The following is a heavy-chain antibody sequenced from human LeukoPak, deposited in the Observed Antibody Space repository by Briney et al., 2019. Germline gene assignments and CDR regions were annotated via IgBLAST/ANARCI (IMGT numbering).Heavy chain of an antibody. CDR1: GFTFSSYG. J-gene: IGHJ4*02. CDR2: IRYDGSNK. Sequence: QTGGSLRLSCAASGFTFSSYGMHWVRQAPGKGLEWVAFIRYDGSNKYYADSVKGRFTISRDNSKNTLYLQMNSLRAEDTAVYYCAKPSSGWYFFDYWGQGTLVTVSS. V-gene: IGHV3-30*02. D-gene: IGHD6-19*01. CDR3: AKPSSGWYFFDY.